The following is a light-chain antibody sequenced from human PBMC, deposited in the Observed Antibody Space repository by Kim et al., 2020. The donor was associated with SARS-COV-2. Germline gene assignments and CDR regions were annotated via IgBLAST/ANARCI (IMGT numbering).Light chain of an antibody. CDR2: DSS. CDR1: QDISKY. Sequence: GDRVTITCQASQDISKYLNWYQQKPGKAPELLIYDSSTVETGVPSRFRGNGSGTHYTFTITSLQPEDIATYYCQQYDNLPPLTFGGGTKVDIK. CDR3: QQYDNLPPLT. J-gene: IGKJ4*01. V-gene: IGKV1-33*01.